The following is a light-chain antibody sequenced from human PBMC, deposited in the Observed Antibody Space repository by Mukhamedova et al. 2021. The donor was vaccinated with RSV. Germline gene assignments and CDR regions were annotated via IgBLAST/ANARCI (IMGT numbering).Light chain of an antibody. CDR2: KAS. CDR3: QQYNSYSLYT. J-gene: IGKJ2*01. V-gene: IGKV1-5*03. Sequence: WYQRRVHGKAPKLLIYKASSLESGVPSRFSGSGSGTEFTLTISSLQPDDFATYYCQQYNSYSLYTFGQGTKVEIK.